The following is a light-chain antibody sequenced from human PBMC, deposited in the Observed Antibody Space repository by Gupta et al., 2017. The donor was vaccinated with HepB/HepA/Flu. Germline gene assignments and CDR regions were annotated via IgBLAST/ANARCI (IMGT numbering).Light chain of an antibody. CDR1: SSDIGGYKY. V-gene: IGLV2-14*01. CDR2: DVS. J-gene: IGLJ2*01. Sequence: QSALTHPASVSGSPGQSVTISCTGTSSDIGGYKYVAWYQQHPGKAPRLMIYDVSYRPSGVSYRFSGSKAGNTASLTISGLQAEDEADYYRNSYTSTISLVFGGGTRLTVL. CDR3: NSYTSTISLV.